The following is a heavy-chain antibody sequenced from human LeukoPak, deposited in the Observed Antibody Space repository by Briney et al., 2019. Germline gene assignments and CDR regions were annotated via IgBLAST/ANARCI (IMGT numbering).Heavy chain of an antibody. Sequence: ASVKVSCKASGYTFTSYAMHWVRQAPGQRLEWMGWINAGNGNTKYSQKFQGRVTITRDTSASTAYMELSSLRSEDTAVYYCARRVDWLKAFDYWGQGTLVTVSS. J-gene: IGHJ4*02. CDR3: ARRVDWLKAFDY. CDR2: INAGNGNT. D-gene: IGHD3-9*01. CDR1: GYTFTSYA. V-gene: IGHV1-3*01.